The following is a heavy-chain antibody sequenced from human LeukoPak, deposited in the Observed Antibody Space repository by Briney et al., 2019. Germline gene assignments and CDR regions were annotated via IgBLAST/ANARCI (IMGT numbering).Heavy chain of an antibody. CDR3: ARGRSYYDFWSGYYSPRDVDTATYY. D-gene: IGHD3-3*01. CDR2: INHSGST. V-gene: IGHV4-34*01. CDR1: GGSFSGYY. J-gene: IGHJ4*02. Sequence: SETLSLTCAVYGGSFSGYYRSWIRQPPGKGLEWIGEINHSGSTNYNPSLKSRVTISVDTSKNQFSLKLSSVTAADTAVYYCARGRSYYDFWSGYYSPRDVDTATYYWGQGTLVTVSS.